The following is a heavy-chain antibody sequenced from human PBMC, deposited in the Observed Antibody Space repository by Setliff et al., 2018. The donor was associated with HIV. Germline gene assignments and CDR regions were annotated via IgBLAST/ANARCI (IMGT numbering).Heavy chain of an antibody. Sequence: ASVKVSCKASGYTFSNYGITWVRQAPGQGLEWMGWITGYNGNTNYAEKLQGRVTMTTDTSTSTAYMELRSLRSDDTAVYYCARGGYSSGYYNYYYYMDVWGKGTTVTVSS. CDR1: GYTFSNYG. V-gene: IGHV1-18*01. CDR2: ITGYNGNT. J-gene: IGHJ6*03. CDR3: ARGGYSSGYYNYYYYMDV. D-gene: IGHD3-22*01.